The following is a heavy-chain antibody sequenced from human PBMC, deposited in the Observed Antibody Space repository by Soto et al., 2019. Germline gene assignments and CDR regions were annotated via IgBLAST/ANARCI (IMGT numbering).Heavy chain of an antibody. D-gene: IGHD6-13*01. CDR2: IYYSGST. CDR1: GGSISSYY. V-gene: IGHV4-59*05. Sequence: SETLSLTCTVSGGSISSYYWSWIRQPPGKGLEWIGSIYYSGSTYYNPSLKSRVTISVDTSKNQFSLKLSSVTAADTAVYYCAGSTSWFDPWGQGTLVTVSS. CDR3: AGSTSWFDP. J-gene: IGHJ5*02.